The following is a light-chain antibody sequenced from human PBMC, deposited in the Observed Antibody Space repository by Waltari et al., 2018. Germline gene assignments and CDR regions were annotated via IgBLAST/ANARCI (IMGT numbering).Light chain of an antibody. J-gene: IGKJ1*01. CDR2: GAS. V-gene: IGKV3-15*01. CDR3: QQYNNWPPKRT. CDR1: QSVNSN. Sequence: EIVMTQSPATLSVSPGERATLSCRASQSVNSNLAWYQQKPGQAPRLLIYGASTRATGIPARFSGSGSGTEFTLTISSMQSEDFAVYYCQQYNNWPPKRTFGQGTKVEIK.